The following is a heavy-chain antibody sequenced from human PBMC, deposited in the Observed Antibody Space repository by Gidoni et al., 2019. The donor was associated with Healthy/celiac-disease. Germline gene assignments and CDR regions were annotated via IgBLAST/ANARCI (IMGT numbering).Heavy chain of an antibody. Sequence: EGRLVQSGAVVKEPGESPKISWKGYGNSFASYWLGWVRHMTGKGLEWMGIIYPGDSDTYYRQSFQGPVTISADQSISTAYPPWRSLKDADPAMYSCARPEGSGGSGAFAYCGQGTLVPLSP. D-gene: IGHD2-15*01. CDR2: IYPGDSDT. CDR1: GNSFASYW. J-gene: IGHJ4*02. V-gene: IGHV5-51*01. CDR3: ARPEGSGGSGAFAY.